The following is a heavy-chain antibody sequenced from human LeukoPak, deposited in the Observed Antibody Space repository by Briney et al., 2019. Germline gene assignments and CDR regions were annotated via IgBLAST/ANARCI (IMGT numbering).Heavy chain of an antibody. V-gene: IGHV3-23*01. CDR3: AKDFGRNLGGPGY. Sequence: GESLRLSCAASGFTFSTYTMAWVRQAPGGGLEWVSGISGDGYSTYYADSVKGRFAISRDNSKSTLYLQMNSLRAEDTAVYYCAKDFGRNLGGPGYWGRGTRVTVSS. J-gene: IGHJ4*02. D-gene: IGHD3-10*01. CDR1: GFTFSTYT. CDR2: ISGDGYST.